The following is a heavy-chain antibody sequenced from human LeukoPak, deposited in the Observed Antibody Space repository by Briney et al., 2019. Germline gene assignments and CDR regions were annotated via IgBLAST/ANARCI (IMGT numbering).Heavy chain of an antibody. J-gene: IGHJ6*02. D-gene: IGHD2-2*01. CDR3: ARDMGYCSSTSCYVYYGMDV. V-gene: IGHV4-59*01. CDR1: GGSISSYY. CDR2: IYYSGST. Sequence: SETLSLTCTVSGGSISSYYWSWIRQPPGKGLEWIGYIYYSGSTNYNPSLKSRVTISVDTSKNQFSLKLSSVTAADTAVYHCARDMGYCSSTSCYVYYGMDVWGQGTTVTVSS.